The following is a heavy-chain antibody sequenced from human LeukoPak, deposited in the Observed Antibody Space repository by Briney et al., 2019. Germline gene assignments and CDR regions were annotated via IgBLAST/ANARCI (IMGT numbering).Heavy chain of an antibody. V-gene: IGHV3-49*03. CDR3: TREGKVCYDSSGYRFDY. CDR2: IRSKAYGGTT. D-gene: IGHD3-22*01. Sequence: GGSLRLSCTASGFTFGDYAMSWFRQAPGKGLEWVGFIRSKAYGGTTEYAASVKGRFTISRDDSKSIAYLQMDSLKTEDTAVYYCTREGKVCYDSSGYRFDYWGQGTLVTVSS. CDR1: GFTFGDYA. J-gene: IGHJ4*02.